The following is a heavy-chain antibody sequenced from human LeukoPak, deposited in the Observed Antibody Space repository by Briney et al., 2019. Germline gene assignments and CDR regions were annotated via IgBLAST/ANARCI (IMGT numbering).Heavy chain of an antibody. Sequence: GGSLRLSCAASGFTFTSYWMHWVRQPPGKGLVWVSRVDHAGTGTAYADSVTGRFTISRDNAKNTVYLQMNSLRAEDTAVYYCARVRYGELDVWGQGTTVTVSS. CDR2: VDHAGTGT. V-gene: IGHV3-74*01. J-gene: IGHJ6*02. D-gene: IGHD4-17*01. CDR3: ARVRYGELDV. CDR1: GFTFTSYW.